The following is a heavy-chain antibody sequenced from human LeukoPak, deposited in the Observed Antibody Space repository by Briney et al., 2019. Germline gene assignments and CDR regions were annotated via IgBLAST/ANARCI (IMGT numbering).Heavy chain of an antibody. V-gene: IGHV1-69*05. D-gene: IGHD6-19*01. CDR3: ARSIGSGFDY. CDR1: GGTFSSYA. CDR2: IIPIFGTA. Sequence: GASVKVSCKASGGTFSSYAISWVRQAPGQGLEWMGGIIPIFGTANYAQKFQGRVTITTDGSTSTAYMELSSLRSEDTAVYYCARSIGSGFDYWGQGTLVTVSS. J-gene: IGHJ4*02.